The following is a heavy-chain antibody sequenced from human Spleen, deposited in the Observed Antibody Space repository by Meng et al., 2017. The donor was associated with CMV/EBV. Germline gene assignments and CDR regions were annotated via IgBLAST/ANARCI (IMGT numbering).Heavy chain of an antibody. D-gene: IGHD2-2*01. V-gene: IGHV3-7*01. Sequence: GESLKISCAASGFTFSSYWMSWVRQAPGKGLEWVAIIKQDGSEKYYVDSVKGRFTISRDNAKNSLYLQMNSLRAEDTAVYYCARDKGYCSSTSCSYYYYYGMDVWGQGTTVTVSS. CDR1: GFTFSSYW. CDR3: ARDKGYCSSTSCSYYYYYGMDV. J-gene: IGHJ6*02. CDR2: IKQDGSEK.